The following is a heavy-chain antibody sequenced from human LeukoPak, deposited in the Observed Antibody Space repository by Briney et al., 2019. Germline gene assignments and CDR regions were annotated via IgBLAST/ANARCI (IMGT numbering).Heavy chain of an antibody. Sequence: SETLSLTCSVSGGSISSVSWIRQPAGKGLEWIGQIYTSGITYYSPSLKSRLTISVDTSKTQFSLSLSSVTAADTAVYYCARVFVSSTPTDYYYYMDVWGKGTTVTVSS. CDR1: GGSISSV. D-gene: IGHD1-14*01. V-gene: IGHV4-61*09. CDR2: IYTSGIT. J-gene: IGHJ6*03. CDR3: ARVFVSSTPTDYYYYMDV.